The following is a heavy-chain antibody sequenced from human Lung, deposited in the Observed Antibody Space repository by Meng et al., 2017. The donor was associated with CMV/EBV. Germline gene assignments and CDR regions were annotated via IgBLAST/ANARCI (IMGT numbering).Heavy chain of an antibody. J-gene: IGHJ6*02. D-gene: IGHD6-13*01. CDR2: ISYDGSNK. V-gene: IGHV3-30*19. CDR3: ARDADSSSFSPESARGYYYFGMYV. CDR1: GFTFSNYG. Sequence: GGSLRLSCAASGFTFSNYGMHWVRQAPGEGLEWVAFISYDGSNKYYADSVKGRFTISRDNSKNTLYLQMNSLRAEDTAVYYCARDADSSSFSPESARGYYYFGMYVWGQGTTVTVSS.